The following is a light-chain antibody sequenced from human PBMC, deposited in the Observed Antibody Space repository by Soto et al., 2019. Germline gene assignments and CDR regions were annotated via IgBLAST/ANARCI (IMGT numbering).Light chain of an antibody. V-gene: IGLV2-23*02. CDR2: EVS. CDR1: SGDVGNYDL. CDR3: CSYAGNGAWV. J-gene: IGLJ3*02. Sequence: QSVLTQPASVSGSPGQSSTISCSGSSGDVGNYDLVSWYQQIPGKAPQLMIFEVSRRPSRVSDRFSGSKSGNTASLTISGLQAEDEGDFYCCSYAGNGAWVFGGGTKLTVL.